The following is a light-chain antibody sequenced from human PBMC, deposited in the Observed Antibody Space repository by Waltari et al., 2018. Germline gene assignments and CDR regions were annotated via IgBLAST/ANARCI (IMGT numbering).Light chain of an antibody. J-gene: IGKJ1*01. Sequence: DIQMTQSPSSLSASVGDRVTITCRASQRISNYLNWYQRKPGKAPRLLIYAAASLQSGVPSRFSGSGSGTDFTLTITSLQPEDFATYYCQQSYPTPPWTFGQGTKVELK. V-gene: IGKV1-39*01. CDR3: QQSYPTPPWT. CDR2: AAA. CDR1: QRISNY.